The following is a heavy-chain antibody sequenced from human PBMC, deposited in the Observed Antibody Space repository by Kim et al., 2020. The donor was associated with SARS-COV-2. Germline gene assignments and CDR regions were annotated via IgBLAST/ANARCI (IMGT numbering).Heavy chain of an antibody. CDR1: GFTFSSYA. D-gene: IGHD6-13*01. Sequence: GGSLRLSCAASGFTFSSYAMSWVRQAPGKGLQWVSAILGSGSSTYYADSVKGRFTISRDNSKNTLYLQMNSLRAEDTAVYYCAKDSSWSLNWFDPWGQGTLVTVSS. CDR2: ILGSGSST. CDR3: AKDSSWSLNWFDP. V-gene: IGHV3-23*01. J-gene: IGHJ5*02.